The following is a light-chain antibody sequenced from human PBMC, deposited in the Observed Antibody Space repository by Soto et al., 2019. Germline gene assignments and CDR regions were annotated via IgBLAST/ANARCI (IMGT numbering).Light chain of an antibody. J-gene: IGKJ2*01. CDR2: KAS. CDR1: QSISSW. Sequence: DIQMTQSPSTLSASVRDRVTITCRASQSISSWLAWYQQKPGKAPKLLIYKASSLESGVPSRFSGSGSGTEFTLTISSLQPDDFATYYCQQYNSYSGNTFGQGTKLEIK. CDR3: QQYNSYSGNT. V-gene: IGKV1-5*03.